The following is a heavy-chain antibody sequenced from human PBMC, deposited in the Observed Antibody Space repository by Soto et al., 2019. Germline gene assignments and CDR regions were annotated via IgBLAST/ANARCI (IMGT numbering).Heavy chain of an antibody. CDR2: IYYSGST. J-gene: IGHJ4*02. CDR1: GGSISSSSYY. CDR3: ASEIGYCSGGSCHRPFDY. V-gene: IGHV4-39*01. Sequence: SETLSLTCTVSGGSISSSSYYWGWIRQPPGKGLEWIGSIYYSGSTYYNPSLKSRVTISVDTSKNQFSLKLSSVTAADTAVYYCASEIGYCSGGSCHRPFDYWGQGTLVTVSS. D-gene: IGHD2-15*01.